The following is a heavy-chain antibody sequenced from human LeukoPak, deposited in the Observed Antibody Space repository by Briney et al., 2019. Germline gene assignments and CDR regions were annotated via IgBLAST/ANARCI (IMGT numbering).Heavy chain of an antibody. D-gene: IGHD3-10*02. V-gene: IGHV4-34*01. CDR3: AELGITMIGGV. CDR2: INHSGST. CDR1: GGSFSGYY. Sequence: SETLSLTCAVYGGSFSGYYWSWIRQPPGKGLEWIGEINHSGSTNYNPSLKSRVTISVDTSKNQFSLKLTSVTAADTAVYYCAELGITMIGGVWGKGTTVTISS. J-gene: IGHJ6*04.